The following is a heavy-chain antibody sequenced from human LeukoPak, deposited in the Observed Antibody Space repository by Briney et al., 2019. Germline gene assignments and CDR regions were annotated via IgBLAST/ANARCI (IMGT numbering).Heavy chain of an antibody. CDR2: INHSGST. D-gene: IGHD4-17*01. V-gene: IGHV4-34*01. CDR3: ARPETTTVTSWYFDL. CDR1: GGSFSGYY. J-gene: IGHJ2*01. Sequence: SETLSLTCAVYGGSFSGYYWSWIRQPPGQGLEWIGEINHSGSTNYNPSLKSRVTISVDTSKNQFSLKLSSVTAADTAVYYCARPETTTVTSWYFDLWGRGTLVTVSS.